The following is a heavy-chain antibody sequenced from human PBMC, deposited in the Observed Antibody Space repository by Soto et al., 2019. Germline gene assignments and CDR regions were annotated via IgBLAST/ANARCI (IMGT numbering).Heavy chain of an antibody. CDR3: ARPKTIGAAAGKGWFDP. CDR2: IFYTGST. Sequence: SVSLSPTCIGSAGCVYSNRYCWSWMRQPPGKGLEWIGSIFYTGSTYYSPPLKGRLIISVDPSKNQFSLKLPSVTAADTAMYYCARPKTIGAAAGKGWFDPWGQGTLVTVS. J-gene: IGHJ5*02. CDR1: AGCVYSNRYC. D-gene: IGHD6-13*01. V-gene: IGHV4-39*01.